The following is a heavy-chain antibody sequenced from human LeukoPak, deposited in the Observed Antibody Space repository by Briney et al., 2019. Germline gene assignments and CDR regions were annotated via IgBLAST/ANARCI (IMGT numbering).Heavy chain of an antibody. Sequence: ASVKVSCKASGYTFTGYYMHWVRQAPGQGLEWMGWINPNSGGTNYAQKFQGRVTMTRDTSISTAYMELSRLRSDDTAVYYCARGNDYYDSSGYSCWFDPWGQGTLVTVSS. V-gene: IGHV1-2*02. D-gene: IGHD3-22*01. CDR1: GYTFTGYY. J-gene: IGHJ5*02. CDR2: INPNSGGT. CDR3: ARGNDYYDSSGYSCWFDP.